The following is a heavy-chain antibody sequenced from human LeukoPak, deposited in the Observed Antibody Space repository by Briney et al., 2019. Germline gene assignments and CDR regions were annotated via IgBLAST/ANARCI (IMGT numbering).Heavy chain of an antibody. V-gene: IGHV4-30-2*01. CDR2: IYHSGST. J-gene: IGHJ3*02. Sequence: SETLSLTCAVSGGSISSGGYSWSWIRQPPGKGLEWIGYIYHSGSTYYNPSLKSRVTISVDRSKNQFSLKLSSVTAADTAVYYCARDYGSGETDAFDIWGQGTMVTVSS. D-gene: IGHD3-10*01. CDR1: GGSISSGGYS. CDR3: ARDYGSGETDAFDI.